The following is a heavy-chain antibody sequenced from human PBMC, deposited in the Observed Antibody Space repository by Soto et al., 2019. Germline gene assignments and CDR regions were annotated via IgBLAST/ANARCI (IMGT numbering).Heavy chain of an antibody. Sequence: SETLSLTCTVSGGSISSSSYYWGWIRQPPGKGLEWIGSIYYSGSTYYNPSLKSRVTISVDTSKNQFSLKLRSVTAADTAVYYCARDIYTFPAIMVSWGQGTLVTVSS. CDR2: IYYSGST. CDR1: GGSISSSSYY. V-gene: IGHV4-39*07. D-gene: IGHD3-16*01. J-gene: IGHJ5*02. CDR3: ARDIYTFPAIMVS.